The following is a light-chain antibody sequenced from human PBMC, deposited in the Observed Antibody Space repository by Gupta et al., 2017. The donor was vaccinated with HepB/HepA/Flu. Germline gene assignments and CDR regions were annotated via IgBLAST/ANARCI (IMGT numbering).Light chain of an antibody. CDR3: SSYTSIILYVV. V-gene: IGLV2-14*03. CDR1: SSDVGGYNY. J-gene: IGLJ2*01. Sequence: SALTQPASVSGSPRQSITIACTGTSSDVGGYNYVSWYQQHPGRAPKLMIYDVSNRPSVVSNRFSGSKSGNTASLTISGLHAEDDADYYCSSYTSIILYVVFGGGTKLTVL. CDR2: DVS.